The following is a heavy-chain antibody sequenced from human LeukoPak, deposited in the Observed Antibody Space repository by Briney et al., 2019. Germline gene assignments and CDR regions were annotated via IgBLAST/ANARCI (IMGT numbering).Heavy chain of an antibody. J-gene: IGHJ6*03. CDR1: GITFSSYG. CDR2: ISSSSSYI. Sequence: GGSLRLSCAASGITFSSYGMDWVRQAPGKGLEWVSSISSSSSYIYYADSVKGRFTISRDNAKNSLYLQMNSLRAEDTAVYYCARDYGDYAYYYYYYTDVWGKGTTVTVSS. CDR3: ARDYGDYAYYYYYYTDV. D-gene: IGHD4-17*01. V-gene: IGHV3-21*01.